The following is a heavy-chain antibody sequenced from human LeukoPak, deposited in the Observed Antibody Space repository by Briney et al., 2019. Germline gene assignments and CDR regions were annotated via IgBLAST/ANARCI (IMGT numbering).Heavy chain of an antibody. CDR2: IWYDGSNK. Sequence: GGSLRLSCAASGFTFSSYGMHWVRQAPGKGLEWVAVIWYDGSNKYYADSVKGRFTISRDNSKNTLYLQMNSLRAEDTAVYYCARSLEGFLAWYFDLWGRGTLVTVSS. CDR1: GFTFSSYG. J-gene: IGHJ2*01. D-gene: IGHD2-21*01. CDR3: ARSLEGFLAWYFDL. V-gene: IGHV3-33*01.